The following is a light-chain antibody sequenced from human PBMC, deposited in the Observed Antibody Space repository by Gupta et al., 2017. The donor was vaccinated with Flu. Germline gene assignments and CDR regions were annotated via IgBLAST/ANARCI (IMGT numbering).Light chain of an antibody. CDR3: AVWDDSLNAGV. CDR1: SSNIGSNT. CDR2: RNN. V-gene: IGLV1-44*01. J-gene: IGLJ3*02. Sequence: QSVLPQPPSPSGTRGRRVTFSCSGSSSNIGSNTVNWYQQLPGSAPKVLIYRNNQRPSGVPDRFSGSKSGTSASLAINGLQSEDEADYYCAVWDDSLNAGVFGGGTKLTVL.